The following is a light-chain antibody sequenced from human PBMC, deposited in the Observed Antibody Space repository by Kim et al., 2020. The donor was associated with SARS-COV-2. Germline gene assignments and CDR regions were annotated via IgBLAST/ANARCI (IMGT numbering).Light chain of an antibody. Sequence: PGEVATPPCRTSQSVTKTVAGYQHKPGQAPSLLLYGASTTATGIPDRFSGSGFGTEVTLTISSLQSEDFAVDFCQQHDNWPPLTFGGGTKVDIK. CDR1: QSVTKT. J-gene: IGKJ4*01. CDR3: QQHDNWPPLT. V-gene: IGKV3-15*01. CDR2: GAS.